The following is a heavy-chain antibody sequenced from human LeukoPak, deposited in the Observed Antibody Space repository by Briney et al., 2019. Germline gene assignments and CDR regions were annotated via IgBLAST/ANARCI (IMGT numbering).Heavy chain of an antibody. CDR2: ISGSGTDT. Sequence: GGSLRLSCGGSGFTFSSYAMSWVRQAPGKGLEWVSAISGSGTDTFYANSVKGRFTISRNNPKNSLYLQMNSLRAGDTAVYYCARVAKERVGGVYYFDYWGQGTLVTVSS. D-gene: IGHD1-1*01. CDR3: ARVAKERVGGVYYFDY. V-gene: IGHV3-23*01. CDR1: GFTFSSYA. J-gene: IGHJ4*02.